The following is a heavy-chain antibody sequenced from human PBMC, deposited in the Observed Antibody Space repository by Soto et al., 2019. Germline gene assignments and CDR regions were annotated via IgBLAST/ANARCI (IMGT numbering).Heavy chain of an antibody. CDR3: ARDLAAIDYDILTGYNYGMDV. J-gene: IGHJ6*02. CDR2: IYYSGST. Sequence: TLSLTCTVSGGSISSYYWSWIRQPPGKGLEWIGYIYYSGSTNYNPSLKSRVTISVDTSRNQFSLKLSSVTAADTAVYYCARDLAAIDYDILTGYNYGMDVWGQGTTVTVSS. V-gene: IGHV4-59*01. CDR1: GGSISSYY. D-gene: IGHD3-9*01.